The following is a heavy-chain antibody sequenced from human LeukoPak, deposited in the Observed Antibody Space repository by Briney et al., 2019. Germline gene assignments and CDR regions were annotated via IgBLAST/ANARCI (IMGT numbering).Heavy chain of an antibody. Sequence: SETLSLTCTVSGGSISSGDYYWSWIRQPPGKGLEWIGYIYYSGSTYYNPSLKSRVTISVDTSKSQFSLKLSSVTAADTAVYYCARFNRIAVAGDYWGQGTLVTVSS. D-gene: IGHD6-19*01. CDR1: GGSISSGDYY. CDR2: IYYSGST. J-gene: IGHJ4*02. CDR3: ARFNRIAVAGDY. V-gene: IGHV4-30-4*01.